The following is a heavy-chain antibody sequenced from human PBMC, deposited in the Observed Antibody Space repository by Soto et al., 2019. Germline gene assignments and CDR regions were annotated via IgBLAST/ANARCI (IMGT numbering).Heavy chain of an antibody. CDR3: ATSSGSGSQAFDH. J-gene: IGHJ4*02. CDR2: TIPILSMS. D-gene: IGHD3-10*01. V-gene: IGHV1-69*02. CDR1: GDTFSSYT. Sequence: QVHLVQSGPELKKPGSSVRVSCKASGDTFSSYTINWVRQAPGLGLEWMGRTIPILSMSNYALKFQGRLTITADKSTSPAYMQPSSLRSEDTAMYYCATSSGSGSQAFDHWGQGALVTVSS.